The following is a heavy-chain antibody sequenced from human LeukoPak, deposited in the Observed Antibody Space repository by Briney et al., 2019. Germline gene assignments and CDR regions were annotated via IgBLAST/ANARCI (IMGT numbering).Heavy chain of an antibody. D-gene: IGHD3-3*01. Sequence: SETLSLTCTVSGGSISSHYWGWIRQPPGKGLEWIGYIYYSGSTNYNPSLKSRVTISVDTSKNQFSLKLSSVTAADTAVYYCARDLSNDFWSGYYDYWGQGTLVTVSS. V-gene: IGHV4-59*11. CDR1: GGSISSHY. CDR3: ARDLSNDFWSGYYDY. CDR2: IYYSGST. J-gene: IGHJ4*02.